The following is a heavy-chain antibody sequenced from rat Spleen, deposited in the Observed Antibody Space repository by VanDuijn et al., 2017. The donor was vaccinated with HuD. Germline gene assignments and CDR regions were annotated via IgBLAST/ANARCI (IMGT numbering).Heavy chain of an antibody. CDR1: GYTITSGY. D-gene: IGHD4-3*01. CDR3: TKKAIRGFDY. Sequence: EIQLQESGPGLVKPSQSLSLTCFVTGYTITSGYDWSWIRKFPGNKMEWMGYISYSGSTKYNPSLKSRISITKDTSKNQFFLQLNSVTTEDTATYNCTKKAIRGFDYWGQGVMVTVSS. CDR2: ISYSGST. J-gene: IGHJ2*01. V-gene: IGHV3-4*01.